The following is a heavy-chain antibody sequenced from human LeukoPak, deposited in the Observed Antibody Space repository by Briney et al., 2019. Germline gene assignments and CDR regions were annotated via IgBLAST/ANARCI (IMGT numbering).Heavy chain of an antibody. CDR3: ARPRGGDEYRGYMDV. V-gene: IGHV3-23*01. CDR2: FTGGGTGT. Sequence: GGSLRLSCAASGFTFSPYAMNWVRQTPGKGLEWVSTFTGGGTGTYYADSVKGRFTISRDNSKNTLYLQMNSLRAEDTAVYYCARPRGGDEYRGYMDVWGKGTTVTVSS. J-gene: IGHJ6*03. CDR1: GFTFSPYA. D-gene: IGHD3-16*01.